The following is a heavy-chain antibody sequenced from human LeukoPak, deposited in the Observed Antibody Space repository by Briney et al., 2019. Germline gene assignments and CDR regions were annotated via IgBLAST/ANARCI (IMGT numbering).Heavy chain of an antibody. J-gene: IGHJ4*02. CDR1: GFTFDNYG. D-gene: IGHD2-2*01. CDR2: IRSDGSIK. V-gene: IGHV3-30*02. Sequence: GGSLRLSCAASGFTFDNYGMHWVRQAPGKGLEWVAFIRSDGSIKYYADSVKGRFTISRDNPKNTLYLQVNSLSAEDTAVYFCAKDVPVAYFDYWGQGTLVAVSS. CDR3: AKDVPVAYFDY.